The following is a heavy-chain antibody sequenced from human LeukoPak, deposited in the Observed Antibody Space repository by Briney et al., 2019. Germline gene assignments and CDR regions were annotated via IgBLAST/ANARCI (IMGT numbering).Heavy chain of an antibody. CDR2: ITSSSSYI. D-gene: IGHD1-26*01. V-gene: IGHV3-21*01. Sequence: PGGSLRLSCAASGFTFHDYGMTWVRQASGKGLGWVSSITSSSSYIYYADSVKGRFTISRNNAKNSLYLQMNSLRAEDTAVYYCARDPYSGSYSAYYYYYMDVWGKGTTVTVSS. CDR3: ARDPYSGSYSAYYYYYMDV. J-gene: IGHJ6*03. CDR1: GFTFHDYG.